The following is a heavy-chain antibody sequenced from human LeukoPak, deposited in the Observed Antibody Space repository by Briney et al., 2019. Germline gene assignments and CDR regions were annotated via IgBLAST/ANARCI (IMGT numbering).Heavy chain of an antibody. CDR1: GFTFSIYS. CDR2: ITGNSNYI. CDR3: ASGHVRGWFDP. V-gene: IGHV3-21*01. J-gene: IGHJ5*02. Sequence: GGSLRLSCAASGFTFSIYSINWVRQAPGKGLEWVSFITGNSNYIYYADSVKGRFTISRDNAKNSLYLQMNSLRAEDTAVYYCASGHVRGWFDPWGQGTLVTVSS.